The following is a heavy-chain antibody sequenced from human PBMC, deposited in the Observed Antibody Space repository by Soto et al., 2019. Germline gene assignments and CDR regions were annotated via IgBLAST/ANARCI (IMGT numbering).Heavy chain of an antibody. J-gene: IGHJ4*02. CDR2: IYDSVNT. D-gene: IGHD3-9*01. V-gene: IGHV4-31*03. CDR1: GDSLRSGGHY. CDR3: ARVDHRGYFAILTDY. Sequence: SETLSLTCPVSGDSLRSGGHYWSWIRQHPGKGLEWIGHIYDSVNTYYSPSLRSRVTISADMSKNQFSLNLRSVTAADTAVYYCARVDHRGYFAILTDYWGQGTLVTVSS.